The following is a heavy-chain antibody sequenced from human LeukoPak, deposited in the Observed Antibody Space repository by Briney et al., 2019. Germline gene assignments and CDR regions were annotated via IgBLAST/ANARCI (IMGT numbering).Heavy chain of an antibody. CDR1: GFTFSRPW. Sequence: GGSLRVSCADSGFTFSRPWMTWVRQAPGQGLEWVANIKGDRSAQNYVDSVKGRFTISRDNAKNTLYLELNSLRADNTDVYYCASPGYTYYYDSSGYYSDWGQGTLVTVSS. V-gene: IGHV3-7*05. CDR3: ASPGYTYYYDSSGYYSD. J-gene: IGHJ4*02. CDR2: IKGDRSAQ. D-gene: IGHD3-22*01.